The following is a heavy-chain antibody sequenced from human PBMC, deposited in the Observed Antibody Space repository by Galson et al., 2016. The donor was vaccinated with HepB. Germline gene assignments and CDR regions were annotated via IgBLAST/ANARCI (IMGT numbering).Heavy chain of an antibody. CDR3: AGGTAWHHFNF. J-gene: IGHJ4*02. CDR1: GFSISSYA. Sequence: SLRLSCAASGFSISSYAMRWVRQAPGKGLEWVSSINVNGETTYYADSVKGRFTISRDNSKNTLYLQMSSLRVEDAAIYFRAGGTAWHHFNFWGQGSLVIVSS. CDR2: INVNGETT. D-gene: IGHD1-26*01. V-gene: IGHV3-23*01.